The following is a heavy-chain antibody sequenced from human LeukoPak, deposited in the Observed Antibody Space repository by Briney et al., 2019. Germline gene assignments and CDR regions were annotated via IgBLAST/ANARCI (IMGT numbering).Heavy chain of an antibody. CDR2: ISAYNGNT. J-gene: IGHJ5*02. CDR1: GYTFTSYG. Sequence: ASVKVSCKASGYTFTSYGISWVRQAPGQGLEWMGWISAYNGNTNYAQKLQGRVTMTRDTSISTAYMELSRLRSDDTAVYYCARNSGSYYLQHWFDPWGQGTLVTVSS. CDR3: ARNSGSYYLQHWFDP. V-gene: IGHV1-18*01. D-gene: IGHD1-26*01.